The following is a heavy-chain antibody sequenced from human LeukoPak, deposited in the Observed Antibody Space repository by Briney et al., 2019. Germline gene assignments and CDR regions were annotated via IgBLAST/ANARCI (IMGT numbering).Heavy chain of an antibody. CDR2: ISGSGGST. CDR1: GFTFSSYA. Sequence: GGSLRLSCAASGFTFSSYAMSWVRQAPGKGLEWVSAISGSGGSTYYADSVKGRFTISRDNSKNTLYLQMNSLRAEDTAVYYCAKDPGDYYDSSGYYAYWGQGTLVTVSS. D-gene: IGHD3-22*01. CDR3: AKDPGDYYDSSGYYAY. V-gene: IGHV3-23*01. J-gene: IGHJ4*02.